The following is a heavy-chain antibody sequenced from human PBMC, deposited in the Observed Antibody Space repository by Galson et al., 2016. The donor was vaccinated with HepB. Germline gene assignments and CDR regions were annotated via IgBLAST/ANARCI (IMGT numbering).Heavy chain of an antibody. CDR2: IKQDGIEK. V-gene: IGHV3-7*01. Sequence: SLRLSCAASGFTLSSYWMTWVRQAPGKGLEWVANIKQDGIEKYHADSVRGRFTISRDNTKDSLYLQMSDLRAEETAVYYCVRDSGLCSGGSCYGDAFDIWGQGTMVTVSS. CDR3: VRDSGLCSGGSCYGDAFDI. J-gene: IGHJ3*02. D-gene: IGHD2-15*01. CDR1: GFTLSSYW.